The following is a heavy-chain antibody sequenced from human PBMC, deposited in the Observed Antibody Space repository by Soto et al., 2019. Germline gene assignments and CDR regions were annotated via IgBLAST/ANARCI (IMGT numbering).Heavy chain of an antibody. D-gene: IGHD3-10*01. J-gene: IGHJ5*02. CDR1: GYTFTNYG. Sequence: ASVKVSCKASGYTFTNYGISWVRQAPGQGLEWMGWISAYNDNTNYAQKLQGRVTMTTDTSTSTAYMELRSLRSDDTAVYYCARIMTNTVRGVASILEYNWLDPWGLG. CDR3: ARIMTNTVRGVASILEYNWLDP. V-gene: IGHV1-18*01. CDR2: ISAYNDNT.